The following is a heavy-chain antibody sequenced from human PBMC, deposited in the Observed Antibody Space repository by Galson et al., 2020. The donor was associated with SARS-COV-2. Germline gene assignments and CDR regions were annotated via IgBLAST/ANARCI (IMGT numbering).Heavy chain of an antibody. V-gene: IGHV1-8*01. CDR2: VSPTRDSA. CDR1: EYTFSNYD. Sequence: ASVKVSCKASEYTFSNYDTSWVRQAPGQGLEWLGWVSPTRDSAGFAQKFQGRVTLTWDTSISTVYMELSSLRSEDTAVYYCAREMGSGWTDSWCQGTLVTVSS. J-gene: IGHJ5*01. D-gene: IGHD6-19*01. CDR3: AREMGSGWTDS.